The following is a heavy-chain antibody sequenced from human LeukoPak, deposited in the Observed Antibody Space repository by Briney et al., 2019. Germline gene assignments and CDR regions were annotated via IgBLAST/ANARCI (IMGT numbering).Heavy chain of an antibody. Sequence: GGSLRLSCAVSGFTFDDYAMHWVRQAPGKGLEWVSLISGDGGSTYYAESVKGRFTISRDNSKNSLYLQMNSLRTEDTALYYCAKAGMGATLYYGMDVWGQGTTVTVSS. D-gene: IGHD1-26*01. CDR2: ISGDGGST. CDR3: AKAGMGATLYYGMDV. CDR1: GFTFDDYA. J-gene: IGHJ6*02. V-gene: IGHV3-43*02.